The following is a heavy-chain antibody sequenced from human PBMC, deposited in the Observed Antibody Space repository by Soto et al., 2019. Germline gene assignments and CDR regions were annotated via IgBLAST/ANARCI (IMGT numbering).Heavy chain of an antibody. CDR3: ARDTGRDGLISDY. Sequence: LETHPHTSTVSGETSITDYWSWIRQPTGKGLEWIGYIYYSGGTNYNPSLKSRVTISVDTSKNQFSLKLSSVTAADTAVYYCARDTGRDGLISDYWGQGTLVTVSS. V-gene: IGHV4-59*01. J-gene: IGHJ4*02. CDR2: IYYSGGT. CDR1: GETSITDY. D-gene: IGHD2-8*02.